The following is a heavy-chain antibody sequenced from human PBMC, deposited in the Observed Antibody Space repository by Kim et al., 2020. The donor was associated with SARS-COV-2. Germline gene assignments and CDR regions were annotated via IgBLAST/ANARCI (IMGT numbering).Heavy chain of an antibody. CDR1: GFTFSSYW. V-gene: IGHV3-74*01. J-gene: IGHJ6*01. Sequence: GGSLRLSCAASGFTFSSYWMHWVRQAPGKGLVWVARINSHGTSTSYADSVKGLFTISRDNTRNTLYLQMNGLRVDDTAIYFCSRGSTCGGNCYSYDYYG. CDR2: INSHGTST. D-gene: IGHD2-21*02. CDR3: SRGSTCGGNCYSYDYYG.